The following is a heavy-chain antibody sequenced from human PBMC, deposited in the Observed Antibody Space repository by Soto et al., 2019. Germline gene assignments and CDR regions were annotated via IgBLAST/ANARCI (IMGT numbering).Heavy chain of an antibody. J-gene: IGHJ5*02. V-gene: IGHV3-30-3*01. D-gene: IGHD6-13*01. CDR1: GFTFSNYA. CDR3: ARSSSSWYYGWFDP. CDR2: ISYDESNK. Sequence: QVQLVESGGGVVQPGRSLRLSCEASGFTFSNYAMHWVRQAPGKGLEWVAVISYDESNKYYADSVKGRFTISRDISKNTLYLQMNSLRAEDTAVYYCARSSSSWYYGWFDPWGQGTLVTVSS.